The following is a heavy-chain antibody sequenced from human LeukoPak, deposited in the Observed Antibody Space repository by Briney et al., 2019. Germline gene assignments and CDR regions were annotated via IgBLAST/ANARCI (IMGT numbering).Heavy chain of an antibody. CDR3: ARHEYGDYVMSWMAKLEDGWFDP. D-gene: IGHD4-17*01. CDR1: GYSFTSYW. CDR2: IYPGDSDT. Sequence: GESLKISCKGSGYSFTSYWIGWVRQMPGKGLEWMGIIYPGDSDTRYSPSFQGQVTISADKSISTAYLQWSSLKASGTAMYYCARHEYGDYVMSWMAKLEDGWFDPWGQGTLVTVSS. V-gene: IGHV5-51*01. J-gene: IGHJ5*02.